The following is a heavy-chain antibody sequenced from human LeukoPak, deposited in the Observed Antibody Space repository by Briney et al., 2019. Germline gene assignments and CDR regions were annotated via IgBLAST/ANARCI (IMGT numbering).Heavy chain of an antibody. Sequence: GASLQISCQGSGYIFTSYWIGWVRQLPGKGLEWMGIIYPGDSDTRYSPSFQGQVTISADKSISTAYLQWSSLKASDTAMYYCARQDERYYDSSGYYNWFDPWGQGTLVTVSS. CDR1: GYIFTSYW. D-gene: IGHD3-22*01. CDR2: IYPGDSDT. J-gene: IGHJ5*02. CDR3: ARQDERYYDSSGYYNWFDP. V-gene: IGHV5-51*01.